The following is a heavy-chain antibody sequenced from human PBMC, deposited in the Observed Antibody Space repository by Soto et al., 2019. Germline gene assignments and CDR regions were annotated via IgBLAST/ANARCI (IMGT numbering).Heavy chain of an antibody. D-gene: IGHD4-17*01. CDR2: IYPGDSDT. J-gene: IGHJ3*02. Sequence: PGESLKISCKGSGYSFTSYWIGWVRQMPGKGLEWMGIIYPGDSDTRYSPSFQGQVTISADKSISTAYLQWSSLKASDTAMYYCARHRHDYRAPNDAFDIWGQGTMVTVSS. CDR3: ARHRHDYRAPNDAFDI. CDR1: GYSFTSYW. V-gene: IGHV5-51*01.